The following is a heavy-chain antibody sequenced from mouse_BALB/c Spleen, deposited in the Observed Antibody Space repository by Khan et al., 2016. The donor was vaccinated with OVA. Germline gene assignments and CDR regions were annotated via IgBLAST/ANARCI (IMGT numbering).Heavy chain of an antibody. CDR1: GFTFNIYA. V-gene: IGHV5-6-5*01. D-gene: IGHD1-1*01. CDR3: TREIYGSNYGWFAY. Sequence: VELVESGGGLVKPGGSLKLSCAASGFTFNIYAMSWVRQSPEKRLEWVASISSGYSTYYPDSVNGRFTISRDNARNILYLQMSSLRSEDTAMYYCTREIYGSNYGWFAYWGLGTLVTVSA. CDR2: ISSGYST. J-gene: IGHJ3*01.